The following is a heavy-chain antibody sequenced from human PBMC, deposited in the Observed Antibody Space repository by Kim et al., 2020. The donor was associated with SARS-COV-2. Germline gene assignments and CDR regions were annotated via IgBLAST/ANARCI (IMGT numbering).Heavy chain of an antibody. CDR3: ARSSLGY. V-gene: IGHV4-34*01. J-gene: IGHJ4*02. Sequence: HSGSTNYTPSLKSRVTISVDTSKNQFSLKLSSVTAADTAVYYCARSSLGYWGQGTLVTVSS. CDR2: HSGST.